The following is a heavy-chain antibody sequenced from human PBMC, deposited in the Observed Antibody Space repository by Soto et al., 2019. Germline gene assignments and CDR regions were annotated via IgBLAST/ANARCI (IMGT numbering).Heavy chain of an antibody. CDR3: AILWFGENLSYYYYYGMDV. CDR1: GGSISSSNYY. Sequence: SETLSLTCSVSGGSISSSNYYWGWIRQPPGKGLEWIGTIYYSGSTYYNPSLKSRVTISVDTSKNQFSLKLSSVTAADTAVYYCAILWFGENLSYYYYYGMDVWGQGTTVTVSS. J-gene: IGHJ6*02. CDR2: IYYSGST. D-gene: IGHD3-10*01. V-gene: IGHV4-39*01.